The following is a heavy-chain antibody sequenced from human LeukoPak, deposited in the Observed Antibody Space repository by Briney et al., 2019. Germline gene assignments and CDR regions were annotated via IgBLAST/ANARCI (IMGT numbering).Heavy chain of an antibody. D-gene: IGHD6-13*01. CDR3: AKERDSSWYGYFDY. CDR2: ISGSGGST. CDR1: GFTFSSYA. J-gene: IGHJ4*02. V-gene: IGHV3-23*01. Sequence: GGSLRLSCAASGFTFSSYAMSWVGQAPGKGLEWVSAISGSGGSTYYADSVKGRFTISRDNSENTLYLQMNSLRAEGTAVYYCAKERDSSWYGYFDYWGQGTLVTVSS.